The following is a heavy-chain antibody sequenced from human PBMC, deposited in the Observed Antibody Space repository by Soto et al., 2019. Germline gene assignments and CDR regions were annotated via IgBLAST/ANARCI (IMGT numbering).Heavy chain of an antibody. CDR1: GYSFSNYW. CDR3: ARHGGDCSPTSCFSESIDC. CDR2: IYPDDSDT. J-gene: IGHJ4*02. D-gene: IGHD2-2*01. Sequence: GESLKISCKGSGYSFSNYWIGWVRQMPDKGLEWMGIIYPDDSDTRYSPSFQGQVTISADKAISTAYLQWSSLKASDTAMYYCARHGGDCSPTSCFSESIDCWGQGTLVTVSS. V-gene: IGHV5-51*01.